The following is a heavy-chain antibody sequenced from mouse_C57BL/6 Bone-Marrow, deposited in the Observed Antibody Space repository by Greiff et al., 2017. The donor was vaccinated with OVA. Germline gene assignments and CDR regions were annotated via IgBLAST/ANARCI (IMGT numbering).Heavy chain of an antibody. CDR1: GFTFSSYA. CDR2: ISSGGDYI. J-gene: IGHJ2*01. Sequence: EVQLVESGEGLVKPGGSLQLSCAASGFTFSSYAMSWVRQTPEKRLEWVAYISSGGDYIYYADTVKGRFTISRDNARNTLYLQMSSLKSEDTAMYYCTRDGSSMYYFDYWGQGTTLTVSS. V-gene: IGHV5-9-1*02. D-gene: IGHD1-1*01. CDR3: TRDGSSMYYFDY.